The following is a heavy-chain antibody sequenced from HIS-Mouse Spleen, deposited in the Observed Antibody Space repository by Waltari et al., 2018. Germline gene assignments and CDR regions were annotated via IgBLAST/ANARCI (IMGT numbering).Heavy chain of an antibody. CDR2: IYHSGST. CDR1: GYSISSGYY. Sequence: QVQLQESCPGLVKPSETLSLTCTVSGYSISSGYYWGWIRQPPGKGLEWIGSIYHSGSTYYNPSLKSRVTISVDTSKNQFSLKLSSVTAADTAVYYCARAAAAGQDYWGQGTLVTVSS. J-gene: IGHJ4*02. V-gene: IGHV4-38-2*02. CDR3: ARAAAAGQDY. D-gene: IGHD6-13*01.